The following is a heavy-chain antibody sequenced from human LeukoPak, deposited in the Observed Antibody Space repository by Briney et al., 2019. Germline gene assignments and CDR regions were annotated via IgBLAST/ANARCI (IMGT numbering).Heavy chain of an antibody. CDR3: ARDRGSRGMDV. CDR1: GFTFSSYD. V-gene: IGHV3-13*01. J-gene: IGHJ6*02. Sequence: GGSLRLSCAASGFTFSSYDMHWVRPATGKGLEWVSAIGTAGDTYYPGSVKGRFTISRENAKNSLYLQMNSLRAGDTAVYYCARDRGSRGMDVWGQGTTVTVSS. CDR2: IGTAGDT. D-gene: IGHD1-26*01.